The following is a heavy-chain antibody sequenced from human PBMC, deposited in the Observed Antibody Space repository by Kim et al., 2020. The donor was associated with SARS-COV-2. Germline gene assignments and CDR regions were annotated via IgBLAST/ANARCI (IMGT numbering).Heavy chain of an antibody. Sequence: SETLSLTCTVSGYSISSGYYWGWIRQPPGKGLEWIGSIYHSGNTNYNPSLRSRVTISVDTSTNHFSLRLTSVSAAATAAYFFSRASQWSGGTCNGNYGM. CDR2: IYHSGNT. D-gene: IGHD2-15*01. CDR3: SRASQWSGGTCNGNYGM. J-gene: IGHJ6*01. CDR1: GYSISSGYY. V-gene: IGHV4-38-2*02.